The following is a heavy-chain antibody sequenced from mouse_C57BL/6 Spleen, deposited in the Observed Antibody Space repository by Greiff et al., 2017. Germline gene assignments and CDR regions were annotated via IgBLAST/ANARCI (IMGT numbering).Heavy chain of an antibody. CDR3: ATGRGFAY. D-gene: IGHD4-1*01. J-gene: IGHJ3*01. CDR1: GYAFSSSW. Sequence: QVQLKQSGPELVKPGASVKISCKASGYAFSSSWMNWVKQRPGKGLEWIGRIYPGDGDTNYNGKFKGKATLTADKSSSTAYMQLSSLTSEDSAVYFCATGRGFAYWGQGTLVTVSA. V-gene: IGHV1-82*01. CDR2: IYPGDGDT.